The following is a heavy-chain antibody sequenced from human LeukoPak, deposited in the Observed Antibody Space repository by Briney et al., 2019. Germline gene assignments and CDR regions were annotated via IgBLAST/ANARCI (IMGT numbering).Heavy chain of an antibody. Sequence: GGSLRLSCTASGFTFSSYGLHWVRQAPGKGLEWVSSISGSVSNIYYADSLKGRFTISRDNAKSSLYLQMSSLRAEDTAVYYCARGMDWFDPWGRGTLVTVSS. CDR1: GFTFSSYG. CDR2: ISGSVSNI. J-gene: IGHJ5*02. D-gene: IGHD2-8*01. CDR3: ARGMDWFDP. V-gene: IGHV3-21*01.